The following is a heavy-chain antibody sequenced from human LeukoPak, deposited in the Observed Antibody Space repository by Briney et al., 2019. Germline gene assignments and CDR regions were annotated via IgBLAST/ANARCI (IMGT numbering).Heavy chain of an antibody. CDR3: AKSSGFYESSGSDWGYGMDV. CDR2: IWYDGSNK. CDR1: GFTFSSYG. Sequence: GRSLRLSCAASGFTFSSYGMHWVRQAPGKGLEWVAVIWYDGSNKYYADSVKGRFTISRDNSKNTLYLQMNSLRAEDTAVYYCAKSSGFYESSGSDWGYGMDVWGRGTTVTVSS. D-gene: IGHD3-22*01. J-gene: IGHJ6*02. V-gene: IGHV3-33*06.